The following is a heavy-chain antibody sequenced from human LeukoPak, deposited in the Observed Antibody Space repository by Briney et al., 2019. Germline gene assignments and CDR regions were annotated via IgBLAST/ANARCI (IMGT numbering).Heavy chain of an antibody. J-gene: IGHJ5*02. CDR3: ARTLEWLLFDP. CDR2: INHSGST. D-gene: IGHD3-3*01. V-gene: IGHV4-34*01. Sequence: PSETLSLTCAVYGGSFSSYYWSWIRQPPGKGLEWIGEINHSGSTNYNPSLKSRVTISVDTSKNQFSLKLSSVTAADTAVYYCARTLEWLLFDPWGQGTLVTVSS. CDR1: GGSFSSYY.